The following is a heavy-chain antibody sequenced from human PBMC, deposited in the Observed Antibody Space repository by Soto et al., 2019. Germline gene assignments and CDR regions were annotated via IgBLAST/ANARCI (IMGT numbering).Heavy chain of an antibody. Sequence: PGESLKISCKGSGYSFTSYWISWVRQMPGKGLEWMGRIDPSDSYTNYSPSFQGHVTISADKSISTAYLQWSSLKASDTAMYYCARGQGTRENWFDPWGQGTLVTVSS. CDR3: ARGQGTRENWFDP. V-gene: IGHV5-10-1*01. J-gene: IGHJ5*02. D-gene: IGHD3-10*01. CDR2: IDPSDSYT. CDR1: GYSFTSYW.